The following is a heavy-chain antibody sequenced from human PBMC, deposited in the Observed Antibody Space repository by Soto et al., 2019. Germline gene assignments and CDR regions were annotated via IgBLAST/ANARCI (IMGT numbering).Heavy chain of an antibody. CDR2: IIPIFGTA. V-gene: IGHV1-69*13. CDR1: GGTFSSYA. D-gene: IGHD5-18*01. J-gene: IGHJ6*02. CDR3: ARGGRGGYSYVYYYYGMDV. Sequence: SLKVSCNASGGTFSSYAISWVRQAPGQGLEWMGGIIPIFGTANYAQKFQGRVTITADESTSTAYMELSSLRSEDTAVYYCARGGRGGYSYVYYYYGMDVWGQGTTVTVSS.